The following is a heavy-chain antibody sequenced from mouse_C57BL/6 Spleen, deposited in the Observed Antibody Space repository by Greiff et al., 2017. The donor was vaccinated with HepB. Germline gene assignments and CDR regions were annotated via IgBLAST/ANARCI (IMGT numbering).Heavy chain of an antibody. CDR3: TRAGATVVAYYDAMDY. Sequence: EVQLQQSGTVLARPGASVKMSCKTSGYTFTSYWMHWVKQRPGQGLEWIGAIYPGNSDTSYNQKFKGKAKLTAVTSASTAYMELSSLTNEDSAVYYCTRAGATVVAYYDAMDYWGQGTSVTVSS. D-gene: IGHD1-1*01. J-gene: IGHJ4*01. CDR2: IYPGNSDT. V-gene: IGHV1-5*01. CDR1: GYTFTSYW.